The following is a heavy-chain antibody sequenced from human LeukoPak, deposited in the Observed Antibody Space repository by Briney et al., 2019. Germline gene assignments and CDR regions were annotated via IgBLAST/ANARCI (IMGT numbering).Heavy chain of an antibody. D-gene: IGHD3-10*01. Sequence: GFSVTVSCKASGYTFTGYYMHWVRQAPRQGLEWMGWINPNSGWTNYAQKFQGRVTMTRDTSISPAYMELSRLRSDDTAVYYCARESNHGSALDWGQGTLVSVPS. CDR1: GYTFTGYY. CDR2: INPNSGWT. CDR3: ARESNHGSALD. J-gene: IGHJ4*02. V-gene: IGHV1-2*02.